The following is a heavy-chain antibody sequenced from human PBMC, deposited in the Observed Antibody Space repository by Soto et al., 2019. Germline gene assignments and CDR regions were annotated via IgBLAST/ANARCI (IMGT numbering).Heavy chain of an antibody. CDR3: ARDLPALVPPYYYYYGMDV. CDR2: ISAYNGNT. Sequence: ASVKVSCKASGYTFTSYGISWVRQARGQGLEWMGWISAYNGNTNYAQKLQGRVTMTTDTSTSTAYMELRSLRSDDTAVYYCARDLPALVPPYYYYYGMDVWGQGTTVTVSS. J-gene: IGHJ6*02. CDR1: GYTFTSYG. D-gene: IGHD6-6*01. V-gene: IGHV1-18*04.